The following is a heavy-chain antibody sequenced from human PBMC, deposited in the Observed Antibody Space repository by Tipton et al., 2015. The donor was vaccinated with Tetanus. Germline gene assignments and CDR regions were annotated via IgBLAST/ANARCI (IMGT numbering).Heavy chain of an antibody. CDR3: ARALRVYSGSGSTGLGDS. Sequence: GSLRLSCAASGFTFRNYWMHWVRQAPGKGLVWVSRINGEASDTGYADSVKGRLSISRDNTKNILYLQMDSLRAEDTAVYYCARALRVYSGSGSTGLGDSWGQGTLVTVSS. J-gene: IGHJ4*02. D-gene: IGHD3-10*01. CDR2: INGEASDT. CDR1: GFTFRNYW. V-gene: IGHV3-74*01.